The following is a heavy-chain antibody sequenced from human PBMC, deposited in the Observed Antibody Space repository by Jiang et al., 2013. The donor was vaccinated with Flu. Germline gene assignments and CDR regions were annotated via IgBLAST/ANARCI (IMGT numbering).Heavy chain of an antibody. Sequence: GAEVKKPGASVKVSCKASGYTFTSYYMHWVRQAPGQGLEWMGGIIPIFGTANYAQKFQGRVTITADESTSTAYMELSSLRSEDTAVYYCATKSYYDSSGYYSSLYGMDVWGQGTTVTVSS. CDR2: IIPIFGTA. J-gene: IGHJ6*02. D-gene: IGHD3-22*01. CDR3: ATKSYYDSSGYYSSLYGMDV. V-gene: IGHV1-69*13. CDR1: GYTFTSYY.